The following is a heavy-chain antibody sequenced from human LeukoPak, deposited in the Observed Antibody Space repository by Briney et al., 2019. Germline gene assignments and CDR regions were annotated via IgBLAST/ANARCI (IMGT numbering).Heavy chain of an antibody. CDR2: ISSSGSTI. D-gene: IGHD3-10*01. CDR1: GFTFSSYE. J-gene: IGHJ5*02. CDR3: RRDAYYKVSGTKGSDP. Sequence: GGSLRLSCAASGFTFSSYEMNWVRQAPGKGLEWVSYISSSGSTIYYADSVKGRFTISRDNAKNSLYLQMNSLRAEDTAVYYCRRDAYYKVSGTKGSDPWAREPWSPSPQ. V-gene: IGHV3-48*03.